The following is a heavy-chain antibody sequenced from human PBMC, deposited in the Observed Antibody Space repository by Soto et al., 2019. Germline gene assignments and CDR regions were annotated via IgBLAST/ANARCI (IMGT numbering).Heavy chain of an antibody. CDR2: TYQSGVT. Sequence: SETLSLTCNMSGDSYSISTYSWSWIRQPPGKALQWIGSTYQSGVTSYNPSLASRVSISLDRSNNQCSLKLKSVTAADTAVYFCAGMPYTSGLRFDPWGPGTLVTVSS. J-gene: IGHJ5*02. V-gene: IGHV4-30-2*01. CDR1: GDSYSISTYS. D-gene: IGHD6-19*01. CDR3: AGMPYTSGLRFDP.